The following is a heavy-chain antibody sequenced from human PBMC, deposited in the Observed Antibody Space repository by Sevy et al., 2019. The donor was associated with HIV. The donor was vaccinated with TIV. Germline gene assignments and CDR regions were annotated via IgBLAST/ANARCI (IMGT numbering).Heavy chain of an antibody. V-gene: IGHV5-10-1*01. J-gene: IGHJ6*03. CDR2: IDPSDSYT. Sequence: GESLKISCKGSGYSFTSYWISWVRQMPGKGLEWMGRIDPSDSYTNYSTSFQGHVTISTDNASSTAYLQWSSMTASDTAKYYWVGHDSSSWSRDYMDVWGKGTTVTVSS. CDR3: VGHDSSSWSRDYMDV. D-gene: IGHD6-13*01. CDR1: GYSFTSYW.